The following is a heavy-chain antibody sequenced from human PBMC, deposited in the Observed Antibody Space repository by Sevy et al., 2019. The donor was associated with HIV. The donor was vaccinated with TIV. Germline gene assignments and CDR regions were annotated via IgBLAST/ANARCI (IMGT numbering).Heavy chain of an antibody. CDR2: MSNSGST. J-gene: IGHJ5*01. CDR1: GDSVTTNTYF. D-gene: IGHD2-8*01. CDR3: ARETRGYHVLMRWFDS. Sequence: SETLSLTCTVSGDSVTTNTYFWGWIRQPPGKGLEWLGSMSNSGSTYYNPSLKSRLTMSIDTSKNPFSMRLSSVTAADTAVYYCARETRGYHVLMRWFDSWGQGTLVTVSS. V-gene: IGHV4-39*02.